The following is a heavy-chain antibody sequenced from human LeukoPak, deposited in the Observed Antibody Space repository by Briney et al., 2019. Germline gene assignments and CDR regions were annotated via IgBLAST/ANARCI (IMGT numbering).Heavy chain of an antibody. J-gene: IGHJ4*02. CDR2: INHSGGT. V-gene: IGHV4-34*01. CDR1: GGSFSGYY. D-gene: IGHD6-19*01. CDR3: ASSAGYSSGWYVSY. Sequence: SETLSLTCAVYGGSFSGYYWSWIRQPPGKGLEWIGEINHSGGTNYNPSLKSRVTISVDTSKNQFSLKLSSVTAADTAVYYCASSAGYSSGWYVSYWGQGTLVTVSS.